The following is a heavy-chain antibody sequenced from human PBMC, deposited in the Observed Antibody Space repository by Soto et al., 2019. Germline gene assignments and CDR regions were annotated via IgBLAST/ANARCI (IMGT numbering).Heavy chain of an antibody. CDR3: ARLKGFIPPDYYSSGRSGWFDP. D-gene: IGHD6-19*01. CDR1: GGSISSYY. J-gene: IGHJ5*02. CDR2: IYYSGST. V-gene: IGHV4-59*08. Sequence: SETLSLTCTVSGGSISSYYWSWIRQPPGKGLEWIGYIYYSGSTNYNPSLKSRVTISVDTSKNRFSLKLSSVTAADTAVYYCARLKGFIPPDYYSSGRSGWFDPWGQGTLVTVSS.